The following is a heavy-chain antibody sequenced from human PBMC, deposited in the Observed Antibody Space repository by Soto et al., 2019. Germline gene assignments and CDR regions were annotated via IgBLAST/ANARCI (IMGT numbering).Heavy chain of an antibody. J-gene: IGHJ4*02. D-gene: IGHD1-26*01. CDR3: ARDLGELWPSVGGY. Sequence: QVQLVESGGGVVQPGRSLRLSCAASGFTFNTYGMLWVRQAPGKGLEWVAVIYYDGRNKYYADSVKGRFTISRDNSKNTLNLQMNSLRVEDTAVYYCARDLGELWPSVGGYWGQGTLVTVSS. CDR2: IYYDGRNK. V-gene: IGHV3-33*01. CDR1: GFTFNTYG.